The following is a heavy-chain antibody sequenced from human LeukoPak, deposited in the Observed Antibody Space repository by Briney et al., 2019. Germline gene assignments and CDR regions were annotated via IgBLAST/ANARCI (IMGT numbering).Heavy chain of an antibody. V-gene: IGHV1-2*02. CDR1: GYTFTGYY. Sequence: ASVKVSCKASGYTFTGYYMNWVRQAPGQGLEWMGWINPDSGGTNFAENFQGRVTMTRDTSISTAYMELSSLRSDDTAVYYWARGGDGSGSYYNTEGDYWGQGTLVTVSS. D-gene: IGHD3-10*01. J-gene: IGHJ4*02. CDR3: ARGGDGSGSYYNTEGDY. CDR2: INPDSGGT.